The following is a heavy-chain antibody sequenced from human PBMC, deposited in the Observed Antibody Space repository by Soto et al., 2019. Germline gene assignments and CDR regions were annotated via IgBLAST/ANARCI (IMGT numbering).Heavy chain of an antibody. CDR2: IYYSGST. D-gene: IGHD6-6*01. CDR3: AREDSSSSRGDWYFDL. CDR1: GGSISSGDYY. Sequence: QVQLQESGPGLVKPSQTLSLTCTVSGGSISSGDYYWSWIRQPPGKGLEGIGYIYYSGSTYYNPSLKSRVTITVDTSKNQFSLKLSSVTAADTAVYYCAREDSSSSRGDWYFDLWGRGTLVTVSS. V-gene: IGHV4-30-4*01. J-gene: IGHJ2*01.